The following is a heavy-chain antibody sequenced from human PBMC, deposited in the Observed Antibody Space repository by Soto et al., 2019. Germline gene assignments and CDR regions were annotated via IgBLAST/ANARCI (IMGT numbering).Heavy chain of an antibody. CDR1: GDSVSSNSAA. V-gene: IGHV6-1*01. CDR3: ARESRYCSSTSCYKDYYYYGMDV. CDR2: TYYRSKWYN. J-gene: IGHJ6*02. Sequence: SQTLSLTCAISGDSVSSNSAAWNWIRQSPSRGLEWLGRTYYRSKWYNDYAVSVKSRITINPDTSKNQFSLQLNSVTPEDTAMYYWARESRYCSSTSCYKDYYYYGMDVWGQGTTVTVSS. D-gene: IGHD2-2*02.